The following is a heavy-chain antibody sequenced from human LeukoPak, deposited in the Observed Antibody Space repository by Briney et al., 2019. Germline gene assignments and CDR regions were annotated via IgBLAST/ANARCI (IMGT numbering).Heavy chain of an antibody. V-gene: IGHV5-51*01. CDR1: DYSFTSYW. Sequence: GESLKISCKGSDYSFTSYWIGWVRQMPGKGLEWMGIIFPGDSDSRYSPSFQGQVTISVDKSISTAYLQWNSLKASDTAIYYCARFRDDFPDYWGQGTLIIVSS. J-gene: IGHJ4*02. D-gene: IGHD5-24*01. CDR2: IFPGDSDS. CDR3: ARFRDDFPDY.